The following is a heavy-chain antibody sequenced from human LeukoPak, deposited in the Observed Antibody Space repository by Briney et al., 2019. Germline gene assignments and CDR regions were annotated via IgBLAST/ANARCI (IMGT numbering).Heavy chain of an antibody. Sequence: PSETLSLTCTVSGGSISIADYYWTWIRQHPGKGLEWIGYIYYSGITYYNPSLKSRVTISLDTSKNHFSLKLSSVTAADTAMYYCARDRGLSRGYSGYDSGCYHYYGMDVWGQGTTVTVSS. CDR1: GGSISIADYY. CDR3: ARDRGLSRGYSGYDSGCYHYYGMDV. V-gene: IGHV4-31*03. D-gene: IGHD5-12*01. CDR2: IYYSGIT. J-gene: IGHJ6*02.